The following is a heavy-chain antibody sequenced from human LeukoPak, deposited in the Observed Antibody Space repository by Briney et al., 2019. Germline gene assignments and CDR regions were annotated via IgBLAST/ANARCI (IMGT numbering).Heavy chain of an antibody. CDR1: GGSISSSSYY. Sequence: PSETLSLTCTVSGGSISSSSYYWDWIRQPLGKGLEWIGTIYYTGSTYYNPSLKSRVTISIGTSKTQFSLKLTSVTAAGTAVYYCARDFGYSSSNKYNWFDPWGQGTLVTVSP. V-gene: IGHV4-39*07. CDR3: ARDFGYSSSNKYNWFDP. D-gene: IGHD6-6*01. CDR2: IYYTGST. J-gene: IGHJ5*02.